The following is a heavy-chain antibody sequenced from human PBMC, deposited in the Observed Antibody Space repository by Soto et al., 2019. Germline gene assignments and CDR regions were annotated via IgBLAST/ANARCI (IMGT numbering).Heavy chain of an antibody. CDR2: IKSKTDGGTT. J-gene: IGHJ4*02. CDR1: GFTFSNAR. D-gene: IGHD3-22*01. CDR3: TTDYRHYYDSSGYRWDY. V-gene: IGHV3-15*07. Sequence: GGSLRLSCAASGFTFSNARMNWVRQAPGKGLEWVGRIKSKTDGGTTDYAAPVKGRFTISRDDSKNTLYLQMNSLKTEDTAVYYCTTDYRHYYDSSGYRWDYWGQGTLVTVSS.